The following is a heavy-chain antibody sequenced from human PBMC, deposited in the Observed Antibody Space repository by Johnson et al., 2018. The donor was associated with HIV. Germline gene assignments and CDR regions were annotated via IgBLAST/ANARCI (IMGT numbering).Heavy chain of an antibody. CDR1: GFIFNDYY. J-gene: IGHJ3*02. Sequence: QVQLVESGGGLVKAGGSLRLSCAASGFIFNDYYMSWIRQAPGKGLELLSYISTSGGTLYYADSVKDRFTISRDNSKNTLFLQMNSLRDEDTAMYFCAGGGPFHAFEIWGQGTMVTVSS. D-gene: IGHD2-21*01. V-gene: IGHV3-11*04. CDR3: AGGGPFHAFEI. CDR2: ISTSGGTL.